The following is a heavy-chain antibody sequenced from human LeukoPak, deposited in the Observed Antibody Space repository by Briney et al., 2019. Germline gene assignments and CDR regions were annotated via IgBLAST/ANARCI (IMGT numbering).Heavy chain of an antibody. CDR1: GDSITTTNYY. CDR2: IFYSGST. V-gene: IGHV4-39*01. Sequence: SETLSLTCTVSGDSITTTNYYWGWIRQPPGKGLEWIGNIFYSGSTYYSPSPKSRVTISLDTSKNQFSLKQSSVTAADTAVYYCARQTITFGGVMDAFDIWGQGTMVTVSS. J-gene: IGHJ3*02. D-gene: IGHD3-16*01. CDR3: ARQTITFGGVMDAFDI.